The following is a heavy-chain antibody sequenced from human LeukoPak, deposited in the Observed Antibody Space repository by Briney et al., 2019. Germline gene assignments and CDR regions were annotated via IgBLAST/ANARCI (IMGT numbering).Heavy chain of an antibody. V-gene: IGHV3-15*07. J-gene: IGHJ4*02. CDR1: GFTFSNAW. Sequence: GGSLRLSCAASGFTFSNAWMNWVRQAPGKGLEWVGHIKSKTDGGTTDYAAPVKGRFTISRDDSKNTLYLQMNSLKTEDTAVYYCTTTTPIDYWGQGTLVTVSS. CDR2: IKSKTDGGTT. CDR3: TTTTPIDY. D-gene: IGHD4-11*01.